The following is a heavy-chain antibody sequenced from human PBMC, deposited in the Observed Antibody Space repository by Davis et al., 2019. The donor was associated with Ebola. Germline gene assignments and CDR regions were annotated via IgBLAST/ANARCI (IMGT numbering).Heavy chain of an antibody. D-gene: IGHD3-10*02. V-gene: IGHV4-30-2*01. Sequence: SETLSLTCTVSGGSVSSGSYSWSWIRQPPGKGLEWIGYIYHSGSTYYNPSLKSRVTISVDRSKNQFSLKLSSVTAADTAIYYCARMLGKGEDHWGQGTLVTVSS. CDR1: GGSVSSGSYS. CDR2: IYHSGST. CDR3: ARMLGKGEDH. J-gene: IGHJ4*02.